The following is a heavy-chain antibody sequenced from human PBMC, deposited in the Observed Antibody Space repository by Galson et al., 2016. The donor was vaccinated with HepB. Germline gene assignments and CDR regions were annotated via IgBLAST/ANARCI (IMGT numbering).Heavy chain of an antibody. V-gene: IGHV3-30*03. CDR1: GFTFSGYA. CDR3: ASLRSGSYAFDI. Sequence: SLRLSCAASGFTFSGYAMHWVRQAPGKGLEWVAVISYVGSNKYYADSVKGRFTISRDNSKNTLYLQMNSLRAEDTAVYYCASLRSGSYAFDIWGQGTMVTVSS. CDR2: ISYVGSNK. D-gene: IGHD3-22*01. J-gene: IGHJ3*02.